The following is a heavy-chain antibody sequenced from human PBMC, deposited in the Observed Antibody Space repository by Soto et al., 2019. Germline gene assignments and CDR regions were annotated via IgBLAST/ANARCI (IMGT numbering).Heavy chain of an antibody. CDR2: MNPNSGNT. CDR1: GYTFTSYD. J-gene: IGHJ4*02. Sequence: QVQLVQSGAEVKKPGASVKVSCKASGYTFTSYDINWVRQATGQGLEWMGWMNPNSGNTGYAQKFKGRVTMTRNTSISTAYTELTRPRSEDTAVYYWARGPQDILDHWRPGPLVTVSS. D-gene: IGHD2-15*01. V-gene: IGHV1-8*01. CDR3: ARGPQDILDH.